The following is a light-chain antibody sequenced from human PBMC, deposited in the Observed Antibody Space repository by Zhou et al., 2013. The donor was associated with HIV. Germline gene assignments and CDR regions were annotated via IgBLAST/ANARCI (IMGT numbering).Light chain of an antibody. CDR1: QSLVHSDGNTY. V-gene: IGKV2-30*02. Sequence: DVVMTQSLLSLPVTLGQPASISCRSSQSLVHSDGNTYLNWFQQRPGQSPRRLIYKVSNRDSGVPDRFSGSGSGTDFTLKISRVEAEDVGVYYCMQGTHWPTFGQGTRLEIK. CDR3: MQGTHWPT. CDR2: KVS. J-gene: IGKJ5*01.